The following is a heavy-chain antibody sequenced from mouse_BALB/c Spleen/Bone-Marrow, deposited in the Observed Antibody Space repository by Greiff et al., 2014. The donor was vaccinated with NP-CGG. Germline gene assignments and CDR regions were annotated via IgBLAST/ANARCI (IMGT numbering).Heavy chain of an antibody. V-gene: IGHV1-4*01. D-gene: IGHD2-14*01. Sequence: VQGVESGAELARPGASVKMSCKASGYTFTSYTMHWVKQRPGQGLEWIGYINPSSGYANYNQKFKDKATLTADKSSSTAYMQLSSLTSGDSAVYYCARSAHYRSLFAYWGQGTLVTVSA. CDR2: INPSSGYA. CDR1: GYTFTSYT. CDR3: ARSAHYRSLFAY. J-gene: IGHJ3*01.